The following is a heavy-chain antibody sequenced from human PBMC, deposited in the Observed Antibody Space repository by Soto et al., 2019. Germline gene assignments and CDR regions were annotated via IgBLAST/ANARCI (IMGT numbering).Heavy chain of an antibody. D-gene: IGHD1-26*01. CDR3: AGGGAGSGXXXWELPDH. CDR1: GNTFTYRY. Sequence: QMQLVQSGAEVKKTGSSVTVSCKALGNTFTYRYLHWVRQAPGQAFEWMGWITPFSGDVHYAQKLQERVTITRDRSINTAYMQMSSLRSEDTAMYFCAGGGAGSGXXXWELPDHWGQGTLVTVSS. J-gene: IGHJ4*02. V-gene: IGHV1-45*02. CDR2: ITPFSGDV.